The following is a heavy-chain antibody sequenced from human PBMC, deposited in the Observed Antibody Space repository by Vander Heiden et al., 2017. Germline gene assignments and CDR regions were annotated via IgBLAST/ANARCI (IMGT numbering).Heavy chain of an antibody. V-gene: IGHV3-23*01. Sequence: EGQPFEVGGGLVTPGGVPGTPWAALGIPLCSHAMSWVRQAPGKGLEWVSAISGSGGSTYYADSVKGRFTISRDNSKNTLYLQMNSLRAEDTAVYYCAKRYYDSSGYYYDYWGQGTLVTVSS. J-gene: IGHJ4*02. CDR3: AKRYYDSSGYYYDY. D-gene: IGHD3-22*01. CDR1: GIPLCSHA. CDR2: ISGSGGST.